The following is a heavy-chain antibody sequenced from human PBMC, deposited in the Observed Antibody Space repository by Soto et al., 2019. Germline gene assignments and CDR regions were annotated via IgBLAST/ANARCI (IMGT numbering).Heavy chain of an antibody. D-gene: IGHD2-15*01. CDR2: ITSTSEIM. CDR1: GFTFSASN. CDR3: VRAWWSTVSYY. V-gene: IGHV3-48*02. Sequence: EVRLVESGGDLVQPGGSLRLSCTASGFTFSASNMNWVRQAPGKGPEWVEYITSTSEIMSYGDSVEGRFTASRDNPKNSIYLKLSSLRDEDTAVYYCVRAWWSTVSYYWGQGTLVTVSS. J-gene: IGHJ4*02.